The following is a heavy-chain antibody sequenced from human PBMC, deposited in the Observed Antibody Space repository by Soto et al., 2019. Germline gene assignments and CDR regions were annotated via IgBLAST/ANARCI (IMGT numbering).Heavy chain of an antibody. V-gene: IGHV4-34*01. CDR1: GGSFSGYY. CDR3: AGENYTFWSASYKYYFDY. J-gene: IGHJ4*02. D-gene: IGHD3-3*01. Sequence: QVQLQQWGAGLLKPSETLSLTCAVYGGSFSGYYWSWIRQPPGKGLEWIGEINHSGSTNYNPSLKSRVTISIDTSHNQFSLKLSSVTAADTAVYYCAGENYTFWSASYKYYFDYWGQGTLVTVSS. CDR2: INHSGST.